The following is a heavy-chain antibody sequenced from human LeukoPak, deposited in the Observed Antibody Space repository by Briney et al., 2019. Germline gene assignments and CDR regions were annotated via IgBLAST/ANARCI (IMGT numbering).Heavy chain of an antibody. V-gene: IGHV1-2*02. J-gene: IGHJ6*04. CDR1: GYTFTGYY. CDR3: ARDLYSSGWTDAFDI. D-gene: IGHD6-19*01. Sequence: ASVKVSCKASGYTFTGYYMHWVRQAPGQGLEWMGWINPNSGDTNYSQKFQGRVSMTRDTSINTAYMELSRLTSDDTAVYYCARDLYSSGWTDAFDIWGKGTTVTVSS. CDR2: INPNSGDT.